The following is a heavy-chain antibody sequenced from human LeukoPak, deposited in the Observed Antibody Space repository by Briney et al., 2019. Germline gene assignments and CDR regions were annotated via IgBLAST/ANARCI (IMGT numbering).Heavy chain of an antibody. J-gene: IGHJ4*02. CDR3: AKGGTSWSIFDY. Sequence: GGSLRLSCAVSGFAFGSEAMSWVRQSPARGLEWVASISPGGGTTYYADYVKGRFTISRDNSKNTLYLQMNSLRAEDTAVYYCAKGGTSWSIFDYWGQGTLVTVSS. CDR2: ISPGGGTT. D-gene: IGHD6-13*01. CDR1: GFAFGSEA. V-gene: IGHV3-23*01.